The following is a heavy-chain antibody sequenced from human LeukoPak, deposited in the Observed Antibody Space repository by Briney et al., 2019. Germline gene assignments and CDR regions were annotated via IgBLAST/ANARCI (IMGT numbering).Heavy chain of an antibody. D-gene: IGHD3-16*01. CDR1: GGSISTYY. J-gene: IGHJ5*02. CDR2: IYTSGST. CDR3: ARDRLGLGEFGP. Sequence: SETLSLTCTVSGGSISTYYWSWIRQPPGKGLEWIGRIYTSGSTNYNPSLKSRVTISVDTSKNQFSLKLSSVTAADTAVYYCARDRLGLGEFGPWGQGTLVTVSS. V-gene: IGHV4-4*07.